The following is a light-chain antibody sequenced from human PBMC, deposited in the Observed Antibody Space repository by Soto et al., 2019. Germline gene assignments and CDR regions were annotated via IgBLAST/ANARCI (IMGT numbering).Light chain of an antibody. CDR1: QSVSRW. Sequence: DIQMTQSPSTLSASVGDTVTITCRASQSVSRWLAWYQQKPCKAPRLPVHDASTLAIVVPSRFRDSGSGPELTLTITCLQTDDLGTYHCQQYNSYSTTFGTGTKVQVK. CDR3: QQYNSYSTT. J-gene: IGKJ1*01. CDR2: DAS. V-gene: IGKV1-5*01.